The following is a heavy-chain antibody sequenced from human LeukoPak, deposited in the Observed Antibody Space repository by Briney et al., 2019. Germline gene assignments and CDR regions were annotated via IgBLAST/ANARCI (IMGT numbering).Heavy chain of an antibody. V-gene: IGHV1-69*01. Sequence: SVKVSCKASGGTFSSYAISWVRQAPGQGLEWMGGIIPIFGTANYAQKFQGRVTITADESTSTAYMELSSLRSEGTAVYYCARGGAGRAARDVLRDAFDIWGQGTMVTVSS. CDR1: GGTFSSYA. J-gene: IGHJ3*02. CDR2: IIPIFGTA. D-gene: IGHD6-6*01. CDR3: ARGGAGRAARDVLRDAFDI.